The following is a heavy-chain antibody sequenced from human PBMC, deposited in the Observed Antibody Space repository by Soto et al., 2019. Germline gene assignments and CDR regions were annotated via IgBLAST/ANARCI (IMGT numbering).Heavy chain of an antibody. V-gene: IGHV3-74*01. CDR2: ITNDGKSA. Sequence: VQLVESGGGLVQPGGSLRLSCAASGFTFSSYWMQWVRQTPGKGLVWVGRITNDGKSAYYADSVKGRFTISRDNAKNTLYLQMKGLRDDDTSVFNCARDICGVPDVWGKGATVIVTS. D-gene: IGHD2-21*01. CDR1: GFTFSSYW. CDR3: ARDICGVPDV. J-gene: IGHJ6*04.